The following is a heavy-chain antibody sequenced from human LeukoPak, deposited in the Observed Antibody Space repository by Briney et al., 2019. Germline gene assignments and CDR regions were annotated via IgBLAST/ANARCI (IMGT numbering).Heavy chain of an antibody. Sequence: GGSLRLSCAASGFTFSSYAMSWVRQAPGKGLEWVSAISGYGGSTYYADSVKGRFTISRDNSKNTLYLQMNSLRAEDTAVYYCARGTQWLADAFDIWGQGTMVTVSS. CDR1: GFTFSSYA. D-gene: IGHD6-19*01. CDR3: ARGTQWLADAFDI. J-gene: IGHJ3*02. V-gene: IGHV3-23*01. CDR2: ISGYGGST.